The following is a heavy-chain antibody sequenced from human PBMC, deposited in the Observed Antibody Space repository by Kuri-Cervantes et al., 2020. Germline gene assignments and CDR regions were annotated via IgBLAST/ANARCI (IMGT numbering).Heavy chain of an antibody. V-gene: IGHV3-53*01. Sequence: GESLKISCAASGFTVSSNYMSWVRQAPGKGLEWVSVIYSGGSTYYADSVKGRFTISRDNSKNTLYLQMNSLRAEDMAVYYCASQRSTMVQGVAGLSDYWGQGTLVTVSS. J-gene: IGHJ4*02. D-gene: IGHD3-10*01. CDR2: IYSGGST. CDR1: GFTVSSNY. CDR3: ASQRSTMVQGVAGLSDY.